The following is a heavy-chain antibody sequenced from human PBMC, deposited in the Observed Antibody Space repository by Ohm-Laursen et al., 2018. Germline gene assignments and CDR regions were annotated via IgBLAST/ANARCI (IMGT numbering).Heavy chain of an antibody. J-gene: IGHJ4*02. D-gene: IGHD4-17*01. CDR3: ALGSTTPFDS. CDR2: IIPLFGTI. CDR1: GGTFSRYA. V-gene: IGHV1-69*06. Sequence: ASVKVSCKASGGTFSRYAISWVRQAPGQGLEWMGGIIPLFGTINYAHKFQGRITITADTPTSTAYMELSSLRSEDTAVYYCALGSTTPFDSWGQGTLVTVSS.